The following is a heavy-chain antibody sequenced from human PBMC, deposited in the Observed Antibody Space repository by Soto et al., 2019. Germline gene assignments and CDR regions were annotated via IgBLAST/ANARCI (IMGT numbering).Heavy chain of an antibody. Sequence: ASVKVSCKASGYTFTSYGISWVRQAPGQGLEWMGWISAYNGNTNYAQKLQGRVTMTTDTSTSTAYMELRSLRSDDTAVYYCARVQKCLLSEHWFDPRGQGTLVTVSS. J-gene: IGHJ5*02. V-gene: IGHV1-18*01. CDR1: GYTFTSYG. CDR3: ARVQKCLLSEHWFDP. D-gene: IGHD3-22*01. CDR2: ISAYNGNT.